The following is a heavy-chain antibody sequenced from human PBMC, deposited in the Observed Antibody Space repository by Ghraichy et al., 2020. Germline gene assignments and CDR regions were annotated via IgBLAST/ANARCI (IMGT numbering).Heavy chain of an antibody. CDR2: IYYSGST. CDR3: ARRSILWFGELRWFDP. Sequence: SETLSLTCTVSGGSISSSSYYWGWIRQPPGKGLEWIGSIYYSGSTYYNPSLKSRVTISVDTSKNQFSLKLSSVTAADTAVYYCARRSILWFGELRWFDPWGQGTLVTVSS. V-gene: IGHV4-39*01. J-gene: IGHJ5*02. D-gene: IGHD3-10*01. CDR1: GGSISSSSYY.